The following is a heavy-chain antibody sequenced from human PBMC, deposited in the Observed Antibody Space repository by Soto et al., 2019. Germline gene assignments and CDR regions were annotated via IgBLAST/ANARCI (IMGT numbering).Heavy chain of an antibody. D-gene: IGHD3-22*01. CDR1: GGSFSGYY. Sequence: SETLSLTCAVYGGSFSGYYWSWIRQPPGKGLEWIGEINHSGSTNYNPSLKSRVTISVDTSKNQFSLKLSSVTAADTAVYYCARNGDYYDSSGYFLPANCFDFSC. CDR2: INHSGST. V-gene: IGHV4-34*01. CDR3: ARNGDYYDSSGYFLPANCFDF. J-gene: IGHJ5*01.